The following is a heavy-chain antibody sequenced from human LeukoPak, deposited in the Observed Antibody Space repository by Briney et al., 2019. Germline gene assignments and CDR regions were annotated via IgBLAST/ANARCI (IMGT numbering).Heavy chain of an antibody. J-gene: IGHJ4*02. CDR2: ISSSSSYI. Sequence: GGSLRLSCAASGFTFSSYSMNWVRQAPGKGLEWVSSISSSSSYIYYADSVKGRFTISRDNAKNSLYLQMSSLRAEDTAVYYCARASIAAAGVFDYWGQGTLVTVSS. D-gene: IGHD6-13*01. CDR1: GFTFSSYS. CDR3: ARASIAAAGVFDY. V-gene: IGHV3-21*01.